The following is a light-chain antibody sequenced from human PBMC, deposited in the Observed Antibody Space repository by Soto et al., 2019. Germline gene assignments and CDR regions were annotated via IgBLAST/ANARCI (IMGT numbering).Light chain of an antibody. Sequence: EIVLTQSPGTLSLFPGERATLSCRASQSVDSSYIAWYQHKPGQAPRLLIYGASSRATGIPDRFSGSGSGTNFTLSISRLEPEDFAVYYCQQYGSSPRTFGKGTKVDIK. CDR3: QQYGSSPRT. CDR1: QSVDSSY. V-gene: IGKV3-20*01. CDR2: GAS. J-gene: IGKJ1*01.